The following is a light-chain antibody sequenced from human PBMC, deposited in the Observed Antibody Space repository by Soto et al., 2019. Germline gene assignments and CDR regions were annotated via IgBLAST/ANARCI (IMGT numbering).Light chain of an antibody. CDR1: QSVSGN. V-gene: IGKV3-15*01. CDR3: QQYNNWPPYT. CDR2: GAS. Sequence: EIVLTQYPATLSVSPGQRATLSCRASQSVSGNLAWYQQKPGQAPRLLIYGASTRATGIPARFSGSGSGTEFTLTISSLQSEDFAVYYCQQYNNWPPYTFGQGTKLEIK. J-gene: IGKJ2*01.